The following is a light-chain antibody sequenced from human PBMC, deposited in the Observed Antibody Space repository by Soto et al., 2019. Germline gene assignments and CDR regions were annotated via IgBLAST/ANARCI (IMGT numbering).Light chain of an antibody. CDR2: EVN. Sequence: QSALTQPPSASGSPGPSVTISCTGTSSDVGGYNYVSWFQQHPGKAPKLIIHEVNQRPSGVPDRFSGSKSGNTASLTVSGLQAEDEGTYYCSSYGGYNNVVFGTGTKVTVL. V-gene: IGLV2-8*01. CDR3: SSYGGYNNVV. J-gene: IGLJ1*01. CDR1: SSDVGGYNY.